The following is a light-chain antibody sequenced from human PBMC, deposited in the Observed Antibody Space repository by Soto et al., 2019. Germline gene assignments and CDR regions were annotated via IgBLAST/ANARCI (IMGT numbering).Light chain of an antibody. CDR2: GAS. J-gene: IGKJ1*01. V-gene: IGKV3-20*01. CDR1: QSVRNNY. CDR3: QQYGSSPWT. Sequence: IVLTQSPGTLSLSPGERATLSCRASQSVRNNYLAWYQQRPGQAPRLLIYGASGRATGIPDRFSGSGSGTDFTLTISRLEPEDFAVYYCQQYGSSPWTFGQGSNVDIK.